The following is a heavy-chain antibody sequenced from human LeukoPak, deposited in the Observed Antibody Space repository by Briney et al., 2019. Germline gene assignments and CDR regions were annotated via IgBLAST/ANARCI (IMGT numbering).Heavy chain of an antibody. D-gene: IGHD5-12*01. Sequence: GGSLRLSCAASGFTFSNAWMNWVRQAPGKGLEWVSSISSSSSYIYYADSVKGRFTISRDNAKNSLYLQMDSLRAEDTAVYYCASGYSGYDCFDYWGQGTLVTVSS. J-gene: IGHJ4*02. CDR2: ISSSSSYI. V-gene: IGHV3-21*01. CDR1: GFTFSNAW. CDR3: ASGYSGYDCFDY.